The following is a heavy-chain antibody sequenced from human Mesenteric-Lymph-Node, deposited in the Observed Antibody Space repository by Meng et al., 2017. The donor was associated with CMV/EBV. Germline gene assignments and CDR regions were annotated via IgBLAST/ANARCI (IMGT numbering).Heavy chain of an antibody. CDR3: ARVGNSDNHTVEY. V-gene: IGHV1-46*01. J-gene: IGHJ4*02. Sequence: TADGVIFTASYRHWVRQAPGQGLEWMGVINLSTTTTCSAQNNQRGTTMDDNSTTATAHMELNGLGSENAVYYYCARVGNSDNHTVEYWGQGTLVTVSS. D-gene: IGHD2/OR15-2a*01. CDR1: GVIFTASY. CDR2: INLSTTTT.